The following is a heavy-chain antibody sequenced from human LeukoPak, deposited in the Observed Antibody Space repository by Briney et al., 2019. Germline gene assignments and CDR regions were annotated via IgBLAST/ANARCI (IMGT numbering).Heavy chain of an antibody. J-gene: IGHJ6*02. V-gene: IGHV4-34*01. CDR2: INHSGST. Sequence: PSETLSLTCTVYGGSFRGYYWSWIRQPPGKGLEWIGEINHSGSTNYNPSLKSRVTISVDTSKNQFSLKLTSVTAADTAVYYCARGRGSGRSYYGMDVWGQGTTVTVSS. D-gene: IGHD6-19*01. CDR3: ARGRGSGRSYYGMDV. CDR1: GGSFRGYY.